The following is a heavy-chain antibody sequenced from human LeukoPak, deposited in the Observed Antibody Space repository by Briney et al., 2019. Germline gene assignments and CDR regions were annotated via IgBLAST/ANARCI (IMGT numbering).Heavy chain of an antibody. Sequence: ASVTDSCKASGYTFTSYYMHWVRQAPGQGLEWMGIINPSGGSTSYAQKFQGRVTMTRDTSTSTVYMELSSLRSEDTAVYYCARVLGSGSYLDYWGQGTLVTVSS. V-gene: IGHV1-46*01. CDR2: INPSGGST. J-gene: IGHJ4*02. CDR1: GYTFTSYY. CDR3: ARVLGSGSYLDY. D-gene: IGHD1-26*01.